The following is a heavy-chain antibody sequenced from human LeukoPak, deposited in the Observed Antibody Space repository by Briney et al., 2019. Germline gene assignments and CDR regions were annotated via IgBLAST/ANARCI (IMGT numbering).Heavy chain of an antibody. J-gene: IGHJ4*02. D-gene: IGHD2-15*01. CDR1: GFAFSGHE. CDR3: ARAQYCSGGSCSFDY. Sequence: GGSLRLSCAASGFAFSGHEMSWVRQAPGKGLEWVSHITTSGSTKYYADSVKGRFTISRDNAKKSLYLQMNSLRAEDTAVYYCARAQYCSGGSCSFDYWGQGTLVTVSS. V-gene: IGHV3-48*03. CDR2: ITTSGSTK.